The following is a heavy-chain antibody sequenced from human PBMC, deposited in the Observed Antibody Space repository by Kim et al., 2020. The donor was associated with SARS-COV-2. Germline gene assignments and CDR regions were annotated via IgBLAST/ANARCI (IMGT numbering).Heavy chain of an antibody. CDR2: INPSGGST. CDR3: ARDQTEYSSSWYNSYNWFDP. CDR1: GYTFTSYY. D-gene: IGHD6-13*01. J-gene: IGHJ5*02. Sequence: ASVKVSCKASGYTFTSYYMHWVRQAPGQGLEWMGIINPSGGSTSYAQKFQGRVTMTRYTSTSTVYMELSSLRSEDTAVYYCARDQTEYSSSWYNSYNWFDPWGQGTLVTVSS. V-gene: IGHV1-46*01.